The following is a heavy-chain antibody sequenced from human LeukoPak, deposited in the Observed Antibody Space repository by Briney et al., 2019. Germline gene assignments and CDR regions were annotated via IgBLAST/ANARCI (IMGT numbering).Heavy chain of an antibody. CDR2: IYHSGTT. J-gene: IGHJ4*02. V-gene: IGHV4-4*02. CDR3: ARYNGIAVAGTSFDY. Sequence: PSETLSLTCAVSGASISSTYWWSWVRQPPGKGLEWIGEIYHSGTTNYNPSLKSRVTMSVDKSKNQFSLKLSSVTAADTAVYYCARYNGIAVAGTSFDYWGQGTLVTVSS. CDR1: GASISSTYW. D-gene: IGHD6-19*01.